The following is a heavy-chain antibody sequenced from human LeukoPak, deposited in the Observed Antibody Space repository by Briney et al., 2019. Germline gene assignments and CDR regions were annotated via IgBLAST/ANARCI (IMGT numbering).Heavy chain of an antibody. D-gene: IGHD3-10*01. CDR3: ANNYYGSGSYYNWYYYYYMDV. V-gene: IGHV3-48*03. J-gene: IGHJ6*03. CDR2: ISSSGTTI. CDR1: GFTFSSYE. Sequence: GGSLRLSCAASGFTFSSYEMNWVRQAPGKGLEWVSYISSSGTTIYNADSVKGRFTISRDNSKNTLYLQMNSLRAEDTAVYYCANNYYGSGSYYNWYYYYYMDVWGKGTTVTISS.